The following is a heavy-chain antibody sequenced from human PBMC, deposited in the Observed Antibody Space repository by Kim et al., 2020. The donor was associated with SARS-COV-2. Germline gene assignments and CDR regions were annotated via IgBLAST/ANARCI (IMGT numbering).Heavy chain of an antibody. D-gene: IGHD3-22*01. J-gene: IGHJ4*02. CDR3: ARGRGGISMLVVVITAAECYFDF. CDR2: INHRGST. Sequence: SETLSLTCAVYGGSFSDYSWSWIRQPPGKGLEWIGEINHRGSTNYNLSLKSRVTISVDKSKNQFSVKLSSVTAADTAVYYCARGRGGISMLVVVITAAECYFDFWGRGTLDTVSS. V-gene: IGHV4-34*01. CDR1: GGSFSDYS.